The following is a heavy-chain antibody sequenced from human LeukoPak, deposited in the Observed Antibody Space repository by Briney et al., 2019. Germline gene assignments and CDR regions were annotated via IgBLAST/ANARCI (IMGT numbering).Heavy chain of an antibody. CDR1: GFTFSNAW. D-gene: IGHD3-22*01. V-gene: IGHV3-15*01. Sequence: GGSLRLSCAASGFTFSNAWMSWVRQAPGKGLEWVGRIKSKTDGWTTDYAAPVKGRLTISRDDSKNTLYMQMNSLKTEDTAVYYCTTDPGYYYDSSGAFFDYWGQGTLVTVSS. CDR3: TTDPGYYYDSSGAFFDY. CDR2: IKSKTDGWTT. J-gene: IGHJ4*02.